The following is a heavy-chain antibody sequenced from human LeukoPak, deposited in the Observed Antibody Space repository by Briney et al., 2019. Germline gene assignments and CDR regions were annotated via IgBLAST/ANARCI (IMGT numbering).Heavy chain of an antibody. CDR2: IHYTGST. Sequence: PSETLSLTCTVSGGSITSSSHFWAWIRQPPGKGLEWIASIHYTGSTFYSPSLQSRVTISVDTSKNQFSLSLRSVTATDTAVYYCAREEASAGDYWGQGTLVTVSS. CDR3: AREEASAGDY. V-gene: IGHV4-39*01. CDR1: GGSITSSSHF. J-gene: IGHJ4*02. D-gene: IGHD6-13*01.